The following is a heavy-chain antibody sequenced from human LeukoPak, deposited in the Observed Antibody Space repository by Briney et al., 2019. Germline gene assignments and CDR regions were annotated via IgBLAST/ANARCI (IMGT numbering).Heavy chain of an antibody. CDR3: ARDRDRMVQGVFALFDC. CDR1: GYSFSSNG. D-gene: IGHD3-10*01. J-gene: IGHJ4*02. Sequence: ASVKVSCKASGYSFSSNGISWVRQAPGRGLEWMGWISAYNGNIKYAQKFQGRVTMTTDTSTSTAYMELMNLRSDDSAVYYCARDRDRMVQGVFALFDCWGQGTQVSV. V-gene: IGHV1-18*04. CDR2: ISAYNGNI.